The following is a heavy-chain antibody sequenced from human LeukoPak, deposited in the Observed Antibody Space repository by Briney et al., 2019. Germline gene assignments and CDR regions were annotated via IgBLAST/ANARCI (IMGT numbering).Heavy chain of an antibody. CDR3: ARTIPHYDFWSGFDYFDY. J-gene: IGHJ4*02. V-gene: IGHV4-39*07. D-gene: IGHD3-3*01. Sequence: SETLSLTCTVSGGSISSSSYYWGWIRQPPGKGLEWIGSIYYSGSTYYNPSLKSRVTISVDTSKNQFSLKLSSVTAADTAVYYCARTIPHYDFWSGFDYFDYWGQGTLVTVSS. CDR1: GGSISSSSYY. CDR2: IYYSGST.